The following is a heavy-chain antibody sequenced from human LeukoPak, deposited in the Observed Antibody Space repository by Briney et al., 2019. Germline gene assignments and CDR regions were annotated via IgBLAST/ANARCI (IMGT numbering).Heavy chain of an antibody. D-gene: IGHD6-6*01. CDR1: GGSFSGYY. CDR2: INHSGST. CDR3: ARGLGSSSSPPNYYYYYYMDV. V-gene: IGHV4-34*01. J-gene: IGHJ6*03. Sequence: SETLSLTCAVYGGSFSGYYWSWIRQPPGKGLEWIGEINHSGSTNYNPSLKSRVTISVDTSKNQFSLKLSSVTAADTAVYYCARGLGSSSSPPNYYYYYYMDVWGKGTTVTVSS.